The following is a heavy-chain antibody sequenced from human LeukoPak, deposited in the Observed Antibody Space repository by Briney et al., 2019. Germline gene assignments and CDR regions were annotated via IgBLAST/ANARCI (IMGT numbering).Heavy chain of an antibody. J-gene: IGHJ4*02. D-gene: IGHD3-16*01. CDR1: GGSISSGSYY. CDR2: IYYSGST. CDR3: ARVRGVRDYFDY. Sequence: PSQTLSLTCTVSGGSISSGSYYWSWIRQPPGKGLEWIGYIYYSGSTNYNPSLKSRVTISVDTSKNQFSLKLSSVTAADTAVYYCARVRGVRDYFDYWGQGTLVTVSS. V-gene: IGHV4-61*01.